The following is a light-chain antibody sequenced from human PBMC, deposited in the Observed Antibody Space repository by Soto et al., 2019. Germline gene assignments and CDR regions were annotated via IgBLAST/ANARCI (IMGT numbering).Light chain of an antibody. V-gene: IGLV1-47*01. CDR1: NSNIGTNY. CDR3: SGWDDRLNAVV. J-gene: IGLJ2*01. CDR2: RDN. Sequence: QPVLTQPPSASGTPGQRVMISCSGSNSNIGTNYVYWYQQLPGAAPKLLIYRDNQRPSGVPDRFSGSKSDASASLAISGLRSGDEADYYCSGWDDRLNAVVFGGGTKLTVL.